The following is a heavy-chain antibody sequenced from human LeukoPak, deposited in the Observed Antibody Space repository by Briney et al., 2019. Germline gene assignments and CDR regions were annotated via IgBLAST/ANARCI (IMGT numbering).Heavy chain of an antibody. Sequence: GRSLRLSCAASGFTFSTYAIHWVRQAPGKGLEYVSSISSIGDSTYYADSVKGRFTISRDNSKNTLFLQTSSLRAEDTAVYYCVKGGNSFGSGSYDYFDYWGQGTLVTVSS. D-gene: IGHD3-10*01. V-gene: IGHV3-64D*06. CDR3: VKGGNSFGSGSYDYFDY. J-gene: IGHJ4*02. CDR1: GFTFSTYA. CDR2: ISSIGDST.